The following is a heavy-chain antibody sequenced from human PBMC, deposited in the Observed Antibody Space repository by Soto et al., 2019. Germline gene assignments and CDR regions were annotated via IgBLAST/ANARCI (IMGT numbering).Heavy chain of an antibody. D-gene: IGHD3-9*01. V-gene: IGHV4-39*02. J-gene: IGHJ4*02. CDR3: AKVPYYDILYQFDY. CDR2: IYFSGST. CDR1: GGSISSRESY. Sequence: SETLSLTCSVSGGSISSRESYWGWIRQPPGKGLEWIGTIYFSGSTYYNPSLKSRVTMSVDTSKNQFSLYLQMSSLRAEDTAVYYCAKVPYYDILYQFDYWGQGTLVTVS.